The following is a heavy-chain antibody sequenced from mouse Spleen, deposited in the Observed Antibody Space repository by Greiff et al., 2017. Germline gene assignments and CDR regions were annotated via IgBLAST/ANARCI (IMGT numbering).Heavy chain of an antibody. CDR1: GYSFTSGYY. CDR3: ARGNYYGSSYDY. D-gene: IGHD1-1*01. J-gene: IGHJ2*02. Sequence: EVQLQQSGPGLVKPSQSLSLTCSVTGYSFTSGYYWNWIRQFPGNKLEWMGYISYDGSNNYNPSLKNRISITRDTSKNQFFLKLNSVTTEDTATYYCARGNYYGSSYDYWGQGTSLTVSS. V-gene: IGHV3-6*01. CDR2: ISYDGSN.